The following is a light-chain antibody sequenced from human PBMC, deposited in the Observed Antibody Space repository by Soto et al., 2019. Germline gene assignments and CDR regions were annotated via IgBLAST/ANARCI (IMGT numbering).Light chain of an antibody. Sequence: QSVLTQPPSVSGAPGQRVTISCTGSSSNIGAHYDVHWYQQLPGTAPKLLIYGNSNRPSGVPDRFSGSKSGTSASLAITGLQAEDDAYYYCQSYDNSLSVYVFGTGTKLTVL. CDR1: SSNIGAHYD. CDR2: GNS. J-gene: IGLJ1*01. V-gene: IGLV1-40*01. CDR3: QSYDNSLSVYV.